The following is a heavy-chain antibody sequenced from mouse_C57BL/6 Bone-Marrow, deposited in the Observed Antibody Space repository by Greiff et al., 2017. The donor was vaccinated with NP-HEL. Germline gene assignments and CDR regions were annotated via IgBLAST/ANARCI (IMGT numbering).Heavy chain of an antibody. J-gene: IGHJ1*03. CDR1: GYTFTSYW. CDR3: AREGYGSSSWYFDV. D-gene: IGHD1-1*01. Sequence: QVQLQQPGAELVRPGSSVKLSCKASGYTFTSYWMHWVKQRPIQGLEWIGNIDPSDSETHYNQKFKDKATLTVDKSSSTAYMQLSSLTSEDSAVYYCAREGYGSSSWYFDVWGTGTTVTVSS. V-gene: IGHV1-52*01. CDR2: IDPSDSET.